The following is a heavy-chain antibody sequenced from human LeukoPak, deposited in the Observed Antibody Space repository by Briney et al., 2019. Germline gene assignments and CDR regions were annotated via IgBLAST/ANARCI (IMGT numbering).Heavy chain of an antibody. CDR2: IYHTVGT. D-gene: IGHD3-16*02. V-gene: IGHV4-34*01. Sequence: SETLSLTCAVYGGSFSGYYWSWIRQPPGKGLEWIGSIYHTVGTYYNPSLKSRVTISVDTSKNQFSLKLSSVTAADTAVYYCARQVLLPHAGMITFGGVIVTFDYWGQGTLVTVSS. CDR1: GGSFSGYY. J-gene: IGHJ4*02. CDR3: ARQVLLPHAGMITFGGVIVTFDY.